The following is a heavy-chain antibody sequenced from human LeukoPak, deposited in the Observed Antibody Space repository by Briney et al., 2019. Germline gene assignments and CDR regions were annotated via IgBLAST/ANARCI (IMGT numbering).Heavy chain of an antibody. Sequence: GGSLRLSCAASGFTFSSYRMSWVRQAPGKGLEWVANIKQDGSGKYYVDSVKGRFTISRDNAKNSLSLQMNSLRAEDTAVYYCARDRSSWPDFDYWGQGTLVTVSS. CDR3: ARDRSSWPDFDY. CDR2: IKQDGSGK. J-gene: IGHJ4*02. V-gene: IGHV3-7*01. CDR1: GFTFSSYR. D-gene: IGHD6-13*01.